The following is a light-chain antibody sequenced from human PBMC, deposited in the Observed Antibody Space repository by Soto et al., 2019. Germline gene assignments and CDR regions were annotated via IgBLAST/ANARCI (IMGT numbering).Light chain of an antibody. CDR1: QSISSY. CDR3: QQSYSAS. Sequence: DIRRTKSPSSLSASVGDSVTITCRASQSISSYLNWYQQKPGKAPNLLIYAASSLQSGVPSRFSGSGSGTDFTLTISSLLPEDFATYYCQQSYSASFGGGTK. CDR2: AAS. V-gene: IGKV1-39*01. J-gene: IGKJ4*01.